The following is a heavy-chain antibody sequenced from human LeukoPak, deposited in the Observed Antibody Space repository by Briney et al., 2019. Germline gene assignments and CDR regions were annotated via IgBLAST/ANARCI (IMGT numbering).Heavy chain of an antibody. V-gene: IGHV4-59*08. CDR2: IYYSGST. CDR3: ARVRFWSGHAFDI. Sequence: PSETLSLTCTVSGGSISSYYWSWIRQPPGKGLEWIGYIYYSGSTNYNPSLKSRVTISVDTSKNQFSLKLSSVTAADTAVYYCARVRFWSGHAFDIWGQGTMVTVSS. CDR1: GGSISSYY. J-gene: IGHJ3*02. D-gene: IGHD3-3*01.